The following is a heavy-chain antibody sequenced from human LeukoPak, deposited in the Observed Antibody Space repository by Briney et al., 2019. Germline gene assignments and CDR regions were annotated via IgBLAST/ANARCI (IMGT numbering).Heavy chain of an antibody. CDR2: MNPNSGIT. CDR3: ARDYGGNSGWFDP. Sequence: ASVKVSCKASGYTFTSYDLNWVRQATGQGLEWIGWMNPNSGITGYAQKFQGRVTLTRSTSISTAYMELRSLTSEDTAVYYCARDYGGNSGWFDPWGQGTLVTVSS. CDR1: GYTFTSYD. J-gene: IGHJ5*02. D-gene: IGHD4-23*01. V-gene: IGHV1-8*01.